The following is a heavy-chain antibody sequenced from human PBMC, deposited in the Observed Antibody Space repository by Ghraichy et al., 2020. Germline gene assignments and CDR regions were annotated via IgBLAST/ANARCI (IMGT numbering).Heavy chain of an antibody. Sequence: SQTLSLTCAVSRSSISSGYYWGWIRQPPGKGLEWVGSIYYTGSTYYNPSLKSRVTVSKDTSKNEFYLTLTSVTAADTAFYFCVRDRELSVSPSSPYWGQGTLVSVSS. CDR3: VRDRELSVSPSSPY. V-gene: IGHV4-38-2*02. CDR2: IYYTGST. D-gene: IGHD6-19*01. CDR1: RSSISSGYY. J-gene: IGHJ4*02.